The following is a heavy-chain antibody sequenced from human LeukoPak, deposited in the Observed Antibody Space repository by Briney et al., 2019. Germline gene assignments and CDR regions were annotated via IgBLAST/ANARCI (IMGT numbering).Heavy chain of an antibody. J-gene: IGHJ4*02. D-gene: IGHD4/OR15-4a*01. CDR3: ARSTRVRSPPHSFDY. CDR1: GYTFTSYG. CDR2: ISAYNGNT. V-gene: IGHV1-18*01. Sequence: GASVKVSCKASGYTFTSYGISWVRQAPGQGLEWMGWISAYNGNTNYAQKLQGRVTMTTDTSTSTAYMELRSLRSDDTAVYYCARSTRVRSPPHSFDYWGQGTLVTVSS.